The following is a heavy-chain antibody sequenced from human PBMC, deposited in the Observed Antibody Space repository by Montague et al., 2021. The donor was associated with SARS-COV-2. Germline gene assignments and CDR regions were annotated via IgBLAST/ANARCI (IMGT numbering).Heavy chain of an antibody. Sequence: SLRLSCAASGFTFSSYEMTWVRQAPGKGLEWVSYISSSGTTIYYADSMKGRFTISRDNVKDSLHLQINSLRAEDTAVHYCVRVGVGSTYYFDYWGHGTLVTVSS. V-gene: IGHV3-48*03. J-gene: IGHJ4*01. CDR3: VRVGVGSTYYFDY. CDR1: GFTFSSYE. D-gene: IGHD1-26*01. CDR2: ISSSGTTI.